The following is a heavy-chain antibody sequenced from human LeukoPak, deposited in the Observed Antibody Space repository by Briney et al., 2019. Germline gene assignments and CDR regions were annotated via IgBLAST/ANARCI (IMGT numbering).Heavy chain of an antibody. J-gene: IGHJ4*02. V-gene: IGHV4-34*01. CDR2: INHSGST. CDR3: ARRRYYDFWSGYPGFDY. D-gene: IGHD3-3*01. Sequence: SETLSLTCAVYGGSFSGYYWSWIRQPPGKGLEWIGEINHSGSTNYNPSLKSRVTISVDTSKNQFSLKLSSVTAADTAVYYCARRRYYDFWSGYPGFDYWGQGTLVTVST. CDR1: GGSFSGYY.